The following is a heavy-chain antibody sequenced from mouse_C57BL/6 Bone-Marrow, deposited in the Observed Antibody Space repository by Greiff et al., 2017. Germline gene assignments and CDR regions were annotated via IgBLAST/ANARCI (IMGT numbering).Heavy chain of an antibody. CDR3: ARGSY. Sequence: QVQLQQSGAELVQPGASVKISCKASGYVFSNYWMNWVKQRPGKGLEWIGQIYPGDGDTNYNGKFKGTATLTADKSSSTAYIQLTSLTSEDSAVYFCARGSYGGQGTLVTVSA. V-gene: IGHV1-80*01. J-gene: IGHJ3*01. CDR1: GYVFSNYW. CDR2: IYPGDGDT.